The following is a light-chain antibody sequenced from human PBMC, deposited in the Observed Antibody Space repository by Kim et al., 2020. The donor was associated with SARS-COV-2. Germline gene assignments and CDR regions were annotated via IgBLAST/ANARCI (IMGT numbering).Light chain of an antibody. J-gene: IGKJ5*01. CDR2: GAS. CDR1: QSVSSN. Sequence: VSPVERAALSCRASQSVSSNLAWYQQKPRQAPRLLIYGASTRATGIPARFSGSGSGTEFTLTISSLQSEDFAVYYCQQYNIWPITFGQGARLEIK. V-gene: IGKV3-15*01. CDR3: QQYNIWPIT.